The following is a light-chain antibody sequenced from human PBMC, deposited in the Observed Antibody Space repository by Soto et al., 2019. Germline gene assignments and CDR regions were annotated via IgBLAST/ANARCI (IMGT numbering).Light chain of an antibody. V-gene: IGKV3-11*01. CDR3: QQRSNWPPST. J-gene: IGKJ5*01. CDR2: DAS. Sequence: EIVLTQSPATLSLSPWERATLSWRASQSVSSYLAWYQQKPGQAPRLLLYDASNRATGIPARFSGSGSGTDFTLTISSLEPEDFAVYYCQQRSNWPPSTFGQGTRLEIK. CDR1: QSVSSY.